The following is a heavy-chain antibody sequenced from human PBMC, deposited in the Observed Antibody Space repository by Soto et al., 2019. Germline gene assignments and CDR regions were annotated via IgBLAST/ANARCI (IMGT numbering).Heavy chain of an antibody. CDR1: GYTLTELS. J-gene: IGHJ3*02. D-gene: IGHD3-10*01. V-gene: IGHV1-24*01. CDR2: FDPEDGET. Sequence: ASVKVPCKVSGYTLTELSMHWVRQAPGKGLEWMGGFDPEDGETIYAQKFQGRVTMTEDTSTDTAYMELSSLRSEDTAVYYCATDSKRITMVRGVRAVDDAYDIWGQGTMVTVSS. CDR3: ATDSKRITMVRGVRAVDDAYDI.